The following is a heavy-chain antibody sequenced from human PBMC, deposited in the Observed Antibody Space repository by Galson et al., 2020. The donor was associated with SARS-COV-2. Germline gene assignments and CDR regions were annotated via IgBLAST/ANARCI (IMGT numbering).Heavy chain of an antibody. D-gene: IGHD6-19*01. CDR1: GFTFSSYG. CDR3: AKVGGVAVAGLDY. V-gene: IGHV3-30*18. CDR2: ISYDGSNK. J-gene: IGHJ4*02. Sequence: TGGSLRLSCAASGFTFSSYGMHWVRQAPGKGLEWVAVISYDGSNKYYADSVKGRFPISRDNSKNTLYLQMNSLRAEDTAVYYCAKVGGVAVAGLDYWGQGTLVTVSS.